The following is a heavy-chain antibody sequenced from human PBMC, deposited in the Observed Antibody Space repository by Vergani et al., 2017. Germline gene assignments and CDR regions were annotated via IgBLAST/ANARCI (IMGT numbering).Heavy chain of an antibody. CDR1: GFTFSSYA. J-gene: IGHJ3*02. V-gene: IGHV3-23*01. D-gene: IGHD3-22*01. Sequence: EVQLLESGGGLVQPGGSLRLSCAASGFTFSSYAMSWVRQAPGKGLEWVSAISGSGGSTYYADSVKGRFTISRGNSKNTLYLQMNSLRAEDTAVYYCAKADDATMIVVVHHAFDIWGQGTMVTVSS. CDR3: AKADDATMIVVVHHAFDI. CDR2: ISGSGGST.